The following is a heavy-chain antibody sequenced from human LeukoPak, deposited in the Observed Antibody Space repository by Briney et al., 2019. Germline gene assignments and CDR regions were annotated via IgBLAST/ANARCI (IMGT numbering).Heavy chain of an antibody. CDR3: ARQGCTTTSCHTIDY. D-gene: IGHD2-2*02. V-gene: IGHV5-51*01. J-gene: IGHJ4*02. CDR2: IYPVDSET. CDR1: GYTYTKSW. Sequence: GESLKISCKGSGYTYTKSWIAWVRQMPGKGLELMGIIYPVDSETRYSPSFQGQVTISVDKSISTAYLQWSSLKASDTAMYYCARQGCTTTSCHTIDYWGQGTLDTVSS.